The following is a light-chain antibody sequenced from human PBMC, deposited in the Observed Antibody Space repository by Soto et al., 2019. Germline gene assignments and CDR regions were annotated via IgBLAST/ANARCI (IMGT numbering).Light chain of an antibody. CDR3: QQYNNWPPWT. CDR2: GAS. V-gene: IGKV3-15*01. Sequence: EIVMTQSPATLSVSPGERVTLSCRASQDIRSSLAWYQQKPVQAPSLLIYGASIRATVIPARFSGSGSGTEFTLPISSLQSEDFAVYYCQQYNNWPPWTFGQGTKVDIK. CDR1: QDIRSS. J-gene: IGKJ1*01.